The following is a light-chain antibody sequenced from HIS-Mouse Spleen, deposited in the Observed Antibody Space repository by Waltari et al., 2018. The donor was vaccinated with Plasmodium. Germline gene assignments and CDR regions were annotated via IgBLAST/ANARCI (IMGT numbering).Light chain of an antibody. CDR1: ALPKKY. CDR2: EDS. CDR3: YSTDSSGNHRV. J-gene: IGLJ3*02. Sequence: SYELTQPPSVSVSPGQTARITCSGDALPKKYSYWYQQKSGKSPVLVIYEDSKRPSGSPEGFAGASSGTMATLNISGAQVEDEADYYCYSTDSSGNHRVFGGGTKLTVL. V-gene: IGLV3-10*01.